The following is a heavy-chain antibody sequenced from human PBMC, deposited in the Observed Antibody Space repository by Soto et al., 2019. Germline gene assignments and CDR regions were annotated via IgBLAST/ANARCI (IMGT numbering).Heavy chain of an antibody. V-gene: IGHV3-30-3*01. CDR2: ISYDGSNK. CDR1: GFTFSSYA. D-gene: IGHD3-22*01. Sequence: QVQLVESGGGVVQPGRSLRLSCAASGFTFSSYAMHWVRQAPGKGLEWVAVISYDGSNKYYADSVKGRFTISRDNSKNTLDLQMNSLRAEDTAVYYCARGRGSSGYSSCGYWGQGTLVTVSS. CDR3: ARGRGSSGYSSCGY. J-gene: IGHJ4*02.